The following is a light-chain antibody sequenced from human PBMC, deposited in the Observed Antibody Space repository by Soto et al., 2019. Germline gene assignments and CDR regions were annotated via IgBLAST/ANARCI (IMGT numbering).Light chain of an antibody. CDR2: GAS. CDR1: QSVTGSY. V-gene: IGKV3-20*01. J-gene: IGKJ1*01. CDR3: QQYGSSPPT. Sequence: EIVLTQSPGTLSLSPGERATLSCRASQSVTGSYLAWYQQRPGQAPRLLIYGASSRATGIPDRLSGSGSGTDFTLTISRLEPEDVAVYCCQQYGSSPPTFGQGTKVEMK.